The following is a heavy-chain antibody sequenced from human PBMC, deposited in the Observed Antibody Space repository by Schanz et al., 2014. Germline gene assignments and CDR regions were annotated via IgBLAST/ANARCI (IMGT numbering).Heavy chain of an antibody. CDR1: GFIFNDHG. J-gene: IGHJ3*02. D-gene: IGHD6-19*01. V-gene: IGHV3-30*19. Sequence: VQLVESGGGLVQPGGSLRLSCEASGFIFNDHGMNWVRQAPGKGLEWVSIVSHDGFTKHYADSVRGRFTLSRDNSKNTVYLQMNSLRAEDTALYFCATDYSGGGCHIWGQGTMVTVSS. CDR3: ATDYSGGGCHI. CDR2: VSHDGFTK.